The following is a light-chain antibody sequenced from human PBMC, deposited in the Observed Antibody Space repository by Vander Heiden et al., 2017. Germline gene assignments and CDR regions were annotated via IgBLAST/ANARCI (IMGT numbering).Light chain of an antibody. CDR1: QRVSSSY. CDR3: QQYGSSPLT. CDR2: GAS. Sequence: EIVSTQSPGTLSLSPGERATLSCRSSQRVSSSYLAWYQQKPGQAPMLLIYGASSRATGIPDRFSGSGSGTDFTLTISRLEPEDFAVYYCQQYGSSPLTFGGGTKVEIK. J-gene: IGKJ4*01. V-gene: IGKV3-20*01.